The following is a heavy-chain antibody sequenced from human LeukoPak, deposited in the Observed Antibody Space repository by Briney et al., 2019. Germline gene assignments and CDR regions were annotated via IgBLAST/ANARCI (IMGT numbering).Heavy chain of an antibody. D-gene: IGHD2-21*01. Sequence: SETLSPTCTVSDGSSSSSSWNWIRQPPEKGLEWIGYIYYSGSTKYNPSLESRVTISVDTSKNQISLKLRSVTAADTAIYYCARRQQTGGDNGLHNWFDPWGQGTLVTVSS. CDR3: ARRQQTGGDNGLHNWFDP. CDR2: IYYSGST. J-gene: IGHJ5*02. V-gene: IGHV4-59*08. CDR1: DGSSSSSS.